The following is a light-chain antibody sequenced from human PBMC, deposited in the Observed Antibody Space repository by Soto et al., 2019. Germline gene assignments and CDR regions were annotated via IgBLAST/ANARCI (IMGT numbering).Light chain of an antibody. CDR3: QHYRT. J-gene: IGKJ1*01. Sequence: DIQMTQSPSTLSASVGDRVTISCRASQTISGWLAWYQQKPGKAPKLLINKASSLESGVPSRFSGSGSGTEFTLTINSLQPDDFATYYCQHYRTFGQGTKVETK. CDR2: KAS. CDR1: QTISGW. V-gene: IGKV1-5*03.